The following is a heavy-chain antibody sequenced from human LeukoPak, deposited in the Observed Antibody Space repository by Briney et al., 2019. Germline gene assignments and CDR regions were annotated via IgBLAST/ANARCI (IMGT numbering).Heavy chain of an antibody. CDR2: IYYSGST. V-gene: IGHV4-39*01. Sequence: PSETLSLTCTVSGSSISSSSYYWGWIRQPPGKGLEWIGSIYYSGSTYYNPSLKSRVTISVDTSKNQFSLKLSSVTAADTAVYYCARLLTYYDFWSGPRYNWFDPWGQGTLVTVSS. J-gene: IGHJ5*02. CDR3: ARLLTYYDFWSGPRYNWFDP. CDR1: GSSISSSSYY. D-gene: IGHD3-3*01.